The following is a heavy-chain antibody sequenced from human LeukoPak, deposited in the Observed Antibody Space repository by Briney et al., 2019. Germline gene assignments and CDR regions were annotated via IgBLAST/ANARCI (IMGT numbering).Heavy chain of an antibody. J-gene: IGHJ4*02. CDR1: GGSISGYY. D-gene: IGHD3-16*02. CDR2: IYYSGST. CDR3: ARAILNDYVWGSYQLDY. Sequence: SETLSLTCTVSGGSISGYYWSWIRQPPGKGLEWIGYIYYSGSTNYNPSLKSRVTISVDTSKNQFSLKLSSVTAADTAVYYCARAILNDYVWGSYQLDYWGQGTLVTVSS. V-gene: IGHV4-59*08.